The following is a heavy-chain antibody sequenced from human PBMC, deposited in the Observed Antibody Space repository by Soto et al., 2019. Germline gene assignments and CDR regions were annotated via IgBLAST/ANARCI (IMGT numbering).Heavy chain of an antibody. Sequence: QVQLVQSGAEVKKPGSSVKVSCKASGGTFSSYAISWVRQAPGQGLEWMGGIIPIFGTANYAQKFQGRVTITXXEXTXXAYMELSSLRSEDTAVYYCARGHGMATISLYYFDYWGQGTLVTVSS. CDR2: IIPIFGTA. J-gene: IGHJ4*02. CDR1: GGTFSSYA. V-gene: IGHV1-69*05. D-gene: IGHD5-12*01. CDR3: ARGHGMATISLYYFDY.